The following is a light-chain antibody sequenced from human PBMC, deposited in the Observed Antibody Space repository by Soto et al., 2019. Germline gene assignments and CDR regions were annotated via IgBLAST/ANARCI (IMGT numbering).Light chain of an antibody. Sequence: EIVLTQSPATLSLSPGESATLSCRASQSVGSYLAWYQQKTGQAPRILIYDESKRATGIPDRFSGSGSGTELNLTISRLQSEDFAVYYCQKYNNWPITSGQGTRLEIK. J-gene: IGKJ5*01. CDR1: QSVGSY. V-gene: IGKV3D-15*01. CDR3: QKYNNWPIT. CDR2: DES.